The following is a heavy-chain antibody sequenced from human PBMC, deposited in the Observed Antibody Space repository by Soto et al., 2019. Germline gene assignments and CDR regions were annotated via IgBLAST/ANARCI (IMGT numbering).Heavy chain of an antibody. D-gene: IGHD3-16*01. V-gene: IGHV4-61*01. CDR3: ARSQRGRTAFTFDY. CDR1: GDSVSNDNYY. Sequence: PSETLSVTCAVSGDSVSNDNYYWSWNRQPPGKGLEWIGYIYYSGTTNYNSYLKSRLSLSVDMSKNQFSLKLASVTAADTAVYFCARSQRGRTAFTFDYWGQGALVTVSS. J-gene: IGHJ4*02. CDR2: IYYSGTT.